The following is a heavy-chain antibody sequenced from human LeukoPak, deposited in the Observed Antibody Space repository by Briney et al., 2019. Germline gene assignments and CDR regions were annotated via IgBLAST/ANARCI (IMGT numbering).Heavy chain of an antibody. D-gene: IGHD5-18*01. CDR1: GFTFSSYW. Sequence: GGSLRLSCAASGFTFSSYWMSWVRQAPGQGQEWVANIKHDGSEKYYVDSVKGRFTISRDNAKNSLYLQMNSLRAEDTAVYYCARSGTAMVIYYYYGMDVWGQGTTVTVSS. CDR3: ARSGTAMVIYYYYGMDV. CDR2: IKHDGSEK. J-gene: IGHJ6*02. V-gene: IGHV3-7*01.